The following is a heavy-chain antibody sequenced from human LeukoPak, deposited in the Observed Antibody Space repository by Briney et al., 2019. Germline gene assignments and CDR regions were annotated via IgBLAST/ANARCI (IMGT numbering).Heavy chain of an antibody. CDR2: IRSDGTNK. CDR1: GFSFSDYG. D-gene: IGHD6-13*01. J-gene: IGHJ4*02. CDR3: AKDRSRSWYSFDY. Sequence: PGGSLRLSCEASGFSFSDYGMHWVRQAPGKGLEWAAFIRSDGTNKYYADSVKGRFTISRDNSKNTLYLQMNSLRTEDTAVYYCAKDRSRSWYSFDYWGQGTLVTVSS. V-gene: IGHV3-30*02.